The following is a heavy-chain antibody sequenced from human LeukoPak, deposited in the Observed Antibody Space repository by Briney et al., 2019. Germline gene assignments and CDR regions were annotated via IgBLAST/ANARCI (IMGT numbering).Heavy chain of an antibody. CDR3: ARGNGDYPSWYFDY. V-gene: IGHV3-33*01. CDR2: IWYDGSNK. Sequence: GGSLRLSCAASGLTFSSDGMHWVRQAPGKGLDWVAVIWYDGSNKYYADSVKGRFTISRDNSKNTLYLQMNSLRAEDTAVYYCARGNGDYPSWYFDYWGQGTLVTVSS. J-gene: IGHJ4*02. CDR1: GLTFSSDG. D-gene: IGHD4-17*01.